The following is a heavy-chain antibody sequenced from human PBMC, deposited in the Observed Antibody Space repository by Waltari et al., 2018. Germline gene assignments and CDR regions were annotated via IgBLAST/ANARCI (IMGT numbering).Heavy chain of an antibody. Sequence: QVQLQESGPGLVKPSETLSLTCNVAGGSISSDYWSWIRQPAGKGLEWIGRIYTSGSTNYNPSLKSRVTMSVDTSKNQFSLKLSSVTAADTAVYYCARDRLTGVDAFDIWGQGTMVTVSS. V-gene: IGHV4-4*07. J-gene: IGHJ3*02. D-gene: IGHD3-10*01. CDR3: ARDRLTGVDAFDI. CDR1: GGSISSDY. CDR2: IYTSGST.